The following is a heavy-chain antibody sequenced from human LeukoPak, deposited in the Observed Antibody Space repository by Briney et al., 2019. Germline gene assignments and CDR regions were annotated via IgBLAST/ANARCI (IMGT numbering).Heavy chain of an antibody. CDR2: ISSSSSYI. CDR1: GFTFSSYS. D-gene: IGHD4-23*01. J-gene: IGHJ4*02. CDR3: AREHEYDGGSFDY. Sequence: GGSLRLSCAASGFTFSSYSMNWVRQAPGKGLEWVSSISSSSSYIYYADSVKGRFTIPRDNAKNSLYLQMNSLRAEDTAVYYCAREHEYDGGSFDYWGQGTLVTASS. V-gene: IGHV3-21*01.